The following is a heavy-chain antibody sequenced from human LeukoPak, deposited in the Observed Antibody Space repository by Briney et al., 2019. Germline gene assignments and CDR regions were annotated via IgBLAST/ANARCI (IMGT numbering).Heavy chain of an antibody. Sequence: GASAKVSCKASGGTFSSYAISWVRQAPGQGLEWMGRIIPILGIANYAQKFQGRVTITADKSTSTAYMELSSLRSEDTAVYYCARGVPPDYWGQGTLVTVFS. CDR3: ARGVPPDY. CDR1: GGTFSSYA. CDR2: IIPILGIA. V-gene: IGHV1-69*04. J-gene: IGHJ4*02.